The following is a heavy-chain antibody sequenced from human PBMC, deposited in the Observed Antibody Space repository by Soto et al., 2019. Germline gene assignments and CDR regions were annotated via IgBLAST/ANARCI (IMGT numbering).Heavy chain of an antibody. CDR1: EFNVSVNL. J-gene: IGHJ6*02. V-gene: IGHV3-66*01. CDR3: VRENYYYGMDV. Sequence: GGSLRLSCAASEFNVSVNLMNWVRQAPGKGLEWVSVINGGGSTDYADSVKGRFATSRDISRNTLYLQLNSLRAEDTAVYYCVRENYYYGMDVWGHGTTVTVSS. CDR2: INGGGST.